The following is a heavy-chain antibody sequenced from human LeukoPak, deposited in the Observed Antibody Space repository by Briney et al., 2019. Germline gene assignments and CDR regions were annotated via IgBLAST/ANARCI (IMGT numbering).Heavy chain of an antibody. Sequence: SVKVSCKASGYTFTSYGISWVRQAPGQGLEWMGGIIPIFGTANYAQKFQGRVTITTDESTSTAYMELSSLRSENTAVYYCARADQLLWWFDPWCQGTLVTVSS. V-gene: IGHV1-69*05. CDR3: ARADQLLWWFDP. CDR2: IIPIFGTA. D-gene: IGHD2-2*01. CDR1: GYTFTSYG. J-gene: IGHJ5*02.